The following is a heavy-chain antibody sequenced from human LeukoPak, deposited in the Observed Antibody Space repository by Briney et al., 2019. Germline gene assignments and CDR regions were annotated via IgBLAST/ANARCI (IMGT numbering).Heavy chain of an antibody. J-gene: IGHJ3*02. CDR2: IYTSGST. CDR3: ASFLPHDAFDI. D-gene: IGHD3-3*01. V-gene: IGHV4-4*07. Sequence: SETLSLTCTVPGGSISSYYWSWIRQPAGKGLEWIGRIYTSGSTNYNPSLKSRVTISVDKSKNQFSLKLSSVTAADTAVYYCASFLPHDAFDIWGQGTMVTVSS. CDR1: GGSISSYY.